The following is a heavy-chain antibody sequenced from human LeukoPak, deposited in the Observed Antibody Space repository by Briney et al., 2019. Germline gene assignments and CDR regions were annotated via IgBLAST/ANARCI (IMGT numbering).Heavy chain of an antibody. CDR2: INHSGST. Sequence: PSETLSLTCAVYGGSFSGYYWSWIRQPPGKGLEWIGEINHSGSTNYNPSLKSRATIPVDTSKNQFSLKLSSVTAADTAVYYCARERRDSSGWYDYWGQGTLVTVSS. CDR3: ARERRDSSGWYDY. D-gene: IGHD6-19*01. J-gene: IGHJ4*02. CDR1: GGSFSGYY. V-gene: IGHV4-34*01.